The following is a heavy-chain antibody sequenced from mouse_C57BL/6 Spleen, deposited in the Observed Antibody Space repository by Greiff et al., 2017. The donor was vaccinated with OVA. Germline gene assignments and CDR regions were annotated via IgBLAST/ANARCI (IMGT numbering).Heavy chain of an antibody. J-gene: IGHJ4*01. CDR2: ISSGSSTI. CDR1: GFTFSDYG. CDR3: AKYGSSPYYYAMDY. V-gene: IGHV5-17*01. Sequence: EVQGVESGGGLVKPGGSLKLSCAASGFTFSDYGMHWVRQAPEKGLEWVAYISSGSSTIYYADTVKGRFTITRDNAKNTLFLQMTSLRSEDTAMYYCAKYGSSPYYYAMDYWGQGTSVTVSS. D-gene: IGHD1-1*01.